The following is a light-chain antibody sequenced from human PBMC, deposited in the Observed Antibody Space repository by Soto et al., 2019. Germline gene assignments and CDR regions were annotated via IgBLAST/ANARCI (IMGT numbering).Light chain of an antibody. V-gene: IGLV1-40*01. CDR1: SCNIGAGYD. CDR2: GNS. CDR3: QSYESSLSVV. J-gene: IGLJ2*01. Sequence: QSVLTQPPSVSGAPGQWVTISCTGTSCNIGAGYDVHWYQQLPGTAPKLLIYGNSNRPSGVPDRFSGSKSGTSASLAITGLQAEDEADYYCQSYESSLSVVFGGGTKLTVL.